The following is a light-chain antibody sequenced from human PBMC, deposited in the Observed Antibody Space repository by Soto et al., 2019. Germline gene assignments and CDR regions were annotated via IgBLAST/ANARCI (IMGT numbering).Light chain of an antibody. CDR3: SSYTSSSLSV. Sequence: QSALTQPASVSGSPGQSITISCTGTSSDVGGYNSVSWYQQHPGKAPKLMIYEVSHRPSGVSHRFSGSKSGNTASLTISGLQAEDEADYYCSSYTSSSLSVFGTGTKVTVL. CDR2: EVS. CDR1: SSDVGGYNS. J-gene: IGLJ1*01. V-gene: IGLV2-14*01.